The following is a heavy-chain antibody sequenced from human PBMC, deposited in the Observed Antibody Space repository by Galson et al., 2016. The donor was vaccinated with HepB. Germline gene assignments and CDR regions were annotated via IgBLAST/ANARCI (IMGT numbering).Heavy chain of an antibody. V-gene: IGHV1-18*01. CDR2: IHTDNGDT. D-gene: IGHD2-2*01. Sequence: SVKVSCKVSGYTFTNYYIGWVRQAPGKGLEWLGWIHTDNGDTHYAHTVKGRVTMTTDTSTTTAYLELTSLRSDDTAVYYCASGHCTRTNCYWNFDHWGQGTLVTVSS. CDR3: ASGHCTRTNCYWNFDH. J-gene: IGHJ4*02. CDR1: GYTFTNYY.